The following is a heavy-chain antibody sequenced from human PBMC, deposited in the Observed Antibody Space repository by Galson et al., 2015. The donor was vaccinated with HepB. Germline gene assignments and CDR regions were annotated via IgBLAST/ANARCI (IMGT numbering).Heavy chain of an antibody. CDR2: ISFDGGKT. CDR1: GFTFSSYG. CDR3: AKECGGDCYSALYYYFYAMDV. V-gene: IGHV3-30*18. Sequence: SLRLSCAASGFTFSSYGMHWVRQAPGKGLEWVAIISFDGGKTDYADSVKGRFTISRDNSKNTLYLKMNSLRGEDSAVYYCAKECGGDCYSALYYYFYAMDVWGQGTTVTVSS. J-gene: IGHJ6*02. D-gene: IGHD2-21*02.